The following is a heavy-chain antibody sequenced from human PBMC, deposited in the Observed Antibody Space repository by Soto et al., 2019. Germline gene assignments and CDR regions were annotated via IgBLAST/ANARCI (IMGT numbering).Heavy chain of an antibody. CDR1: GDSVSSGSYY. D-gene: IGHD3-22*01. CDR3: ASSTFFPDSRGYHFKNLDS. CDR2: IYYSGST. Sequence: PSETLSLTCTVSGDSVSSGSYYWSWIRQPPGKALEWIAYIYYSGSTNYNPSLKSRVTISRDTSKNQFSLKLTSVTAADTAVYYCASSTFFPDSRGYHFKNLDSWGQGTLVTVSS. J-gene: IGHJ5*01. V-gene: IGHV4-61*01.